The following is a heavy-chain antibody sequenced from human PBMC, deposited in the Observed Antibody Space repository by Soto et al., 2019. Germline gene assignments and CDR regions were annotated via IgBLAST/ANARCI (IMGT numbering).Heavy chain of an antibody. CDR3: ARERRYYDSSGYYRSHDY. J-gene: IGHJ4*02. CDR1: GFTFSDYY. Sequence: GGSLRLSCAASGFTFSDYYMSWIRQAPGKGLEWVSYISSSGSTIYYADSVKGRFTISRDNAKNSLYLQMNSLRAEDTAVYYCARERRYYDSSGYYRSHDYWGQGTLVTVPQ. CDR2: ISSSGSTI. V-gene: IGHV3-11*01. D-gene: IGHD3-22*01.